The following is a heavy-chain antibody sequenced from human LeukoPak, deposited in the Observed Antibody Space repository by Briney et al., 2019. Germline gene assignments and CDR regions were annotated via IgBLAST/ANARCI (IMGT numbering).Heavy chain of an antibody. V-gene: IGHV4-59*01. J-gene: IGHJ3*02. Sequence: SETLSLTCTVSGDSINSYYWNWIRQPLEKGLEWIGYIYYSGRTDYNPSLKSRVTISVDTSKHQFSMKLKSVTAADTAVYFCARGRWLPNAFDIWGQGTMVTVFS. D-gene: IGHD5-24*01. CDR1: GDSINSYY. CDR3: ARGRWLPNAFDI. CDR2: IYYSGRT.